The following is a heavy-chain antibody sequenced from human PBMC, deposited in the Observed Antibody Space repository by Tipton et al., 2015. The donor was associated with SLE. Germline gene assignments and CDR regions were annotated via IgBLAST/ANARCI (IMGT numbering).Heavy chain of an antibody. Sequence: SLRLSCAASGFTFSSYGMHWVRQAPGKGLEWLAFIRYDGSDDSYADAVKGRFTISRGNSENTLYVQMNSLRSEDTAVYYCAKGNQQFHPIDYWGQGTLVTVSS. V-gene: IGHV3-30*02. D-gene: IGHD1-14*01. J-gene: IGHJ4*02. CDR1: GFTFSSYG. CDR3: AKGNQQFHPIDY. CDR2: IRYDGSDD.